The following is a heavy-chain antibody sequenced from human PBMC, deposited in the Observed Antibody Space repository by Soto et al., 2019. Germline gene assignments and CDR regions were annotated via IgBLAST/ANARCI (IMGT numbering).Heavy chain of an antibody. Sequence: PSETLSLTCTVSGGSISRGGYYWSWIRQHPGKGLEWIGYIYYSGSTYYNPSLKSRVTISVDTSKNQFSLKLSSVTAADTAVYYCARDSLQPAPTPAYYFDYWGQGTLVTVSS. CDR3: ARDSLQPAPTPAYYFDY. CDR1: GGSISRGGYY. CDR2: IYYSGST. D-gene: IGHD2-2*01. J-gene: IGHJ4*02. V-gene: IGHV4-31*03.